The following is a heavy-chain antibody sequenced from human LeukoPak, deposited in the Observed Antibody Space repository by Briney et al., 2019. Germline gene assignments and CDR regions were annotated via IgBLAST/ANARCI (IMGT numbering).Heavy chain of an antibody. CDR3: ARGRPPTYSGSPGRFDP. Sequence: SETLSLTCAVYIGSFSGYYWSWIRQPPGKGLEWIGEINHSGSTNYNPSLKSRVTISVDTSKNQFSLKLSSVTAADTAVYYCARGRPPTYSGSPGRFDPWGQGTLVTVSS. CDR1: IGSFSGYY. D-gene: IGHD1-26*01. V-gene: IGHV4-34*01. CDR2: INHSGST. J-gene: IGHJ5*02.